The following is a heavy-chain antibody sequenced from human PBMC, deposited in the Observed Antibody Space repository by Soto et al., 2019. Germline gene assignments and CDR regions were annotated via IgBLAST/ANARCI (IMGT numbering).Heavy chain of an antibody. CDR2: INPNTGGT. D-gene: IGHD6-6*01. Sequence: ASVKVSCKASGYTFTDYYVHWVRQAPGQGLVWMAWINPNTGGTKYARKFQGRITLTRDASITTAYMELSRLGSDDSAIYYCARDLGYGSSYHYYYYGMDVWGQGTTVTVSS. CDR3: ARDLGYGSSYHYYYYGMDV. V-gene: IGHV1-2*02. J-gene: IGHJ6*02. CDR1: GYTFTDYY.